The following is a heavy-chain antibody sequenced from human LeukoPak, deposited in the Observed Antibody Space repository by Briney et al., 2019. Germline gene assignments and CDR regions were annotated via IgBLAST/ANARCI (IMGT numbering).Heavy chain of an antibody. CDR3: ARLQYYDFWSGYSVSGYFDL. D-gene: IGHD3-3*01. V-gene: IGHV4-59*01. Sequence: SETLSLTCTVSGGSISSYYWSWIRQPPGKGLEWIGYIYYSGSTNYNPPLKSRVTISVDTSKNQFSLKLSSVTAADTAVYCCARLQYYDFWSGYSVSGYFDLWGRGTLVTVSS. CDR1: GGSISSYY. J-gene: IGHJ2*01. CDR2: IYYSGST.